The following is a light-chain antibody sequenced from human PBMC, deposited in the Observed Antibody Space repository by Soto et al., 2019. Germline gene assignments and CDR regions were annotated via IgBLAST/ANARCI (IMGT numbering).Light chain of an antibody. V-gene: IGLV1-44*01. J-gene: IGLJ3*02. CDR1: SSNIGSNT. CDR2: SND. Sequence: QSVLTQSPSASGTPGQRVTISCSGSSSNIGSNTVNWYQQLPGTAPKLLIYSNDQRPLGVPDRFSGSKSGTSASLAISGLQSEDEADYYCATWDDSLNGWVFGGGTKVTVL. CDR3: ATWDDSLNGWV.